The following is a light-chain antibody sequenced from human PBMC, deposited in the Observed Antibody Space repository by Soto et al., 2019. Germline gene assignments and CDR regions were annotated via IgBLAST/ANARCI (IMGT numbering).Light chain of an antibody. CDR1: QSVSSS. CDR3: QQYNNWWT. Sequence: EVVMTQSPATLSLSPGERATLSCRASQSVSSSLAWYQQKPGQDPRLLSYGASTRAVGIPDRFGGSGFETEFTLTISSLQAEDSAIYYCQQYNNWWTFGQGTKVEIK. J-gene: IGKJ1*01. CDR2: GAS. V-gene: IGKV3-15*01.